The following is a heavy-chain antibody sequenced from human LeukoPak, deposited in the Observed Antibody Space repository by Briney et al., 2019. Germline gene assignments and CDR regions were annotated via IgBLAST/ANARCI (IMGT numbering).Heavy chain of an antibody. CDR2: ISAYNGNT. J-gene: IGHJ4*02. V-gene: IGHV1-18*01. D-gene: IGHD1-14*01. CDR3: AKDLGRY. CDR1: GYTFSSYG. Sequence: ASVKVSCKASGYTFSSYGISWVRQAPGQGLEWMGWISAYNGNTNYAQKFQGRVTMTTDTSASTAYMELRSLRSDDTALYCCAKDLGRYWGQGTLVTVSS.